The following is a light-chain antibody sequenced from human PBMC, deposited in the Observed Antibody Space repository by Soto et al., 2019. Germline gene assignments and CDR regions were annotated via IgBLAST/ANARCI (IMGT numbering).Light chain of an antibody. CDR1: ESISTY. Sequence: DIQMTQSPSSLSASVGDRVTITCRASESISTYLCWYQHKPGKAPKLLIYAASSLQSGVPSRFSGSGSGTDFTLTISSLQPEDFATFYCQQTYNFPLTFGGGTKVEI. J-gene: IGKJ4*01. V-gene: IGKV1-39*01. CDR3: QQTYNFPLT. CDR2: AAS.